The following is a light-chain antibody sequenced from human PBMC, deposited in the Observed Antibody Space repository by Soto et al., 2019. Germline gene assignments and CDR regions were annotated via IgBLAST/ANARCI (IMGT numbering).Light chain of an antibody. CDR3: QQYGSSPLT. Sequence: ETVLTQSPGTLSLSPGERATLSCRASRSVSASYLAWYQQKPGQAPRLLIYGASSRATGFPDRFSGSGSGTDFTLTISRLEPEDSAVYYCQQYGSSPLTFGGGTKVEIK. CDR2: GAS. CDR1: RSVSASY. J-gene: IGKJ4*01. V-gene: IGKV3-20*01.